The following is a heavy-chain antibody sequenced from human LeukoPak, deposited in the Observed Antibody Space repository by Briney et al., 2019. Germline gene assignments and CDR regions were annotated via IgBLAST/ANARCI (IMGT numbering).Heavy chain of an antibody. Sequence: PGGSLRLSCAASGFTLSGYEMNWARQAPGRGLEWLSYVSTSGSTMYYADSVKGRFTISRDNAKNSLYLQMNSLRAEDTAVYYCARAGPPAFDPWGQGTLVTVSS. CDR1: GFTLSGYE. V-gene: IGHV3-48*03. J-gene: IGHJ5*02. CDR3: ARAGPPAFDP. CDR2: VSTSGSTM.